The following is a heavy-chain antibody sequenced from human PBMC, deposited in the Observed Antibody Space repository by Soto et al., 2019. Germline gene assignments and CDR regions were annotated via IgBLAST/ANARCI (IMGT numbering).Heavy chain of an antibody. V-gene: IGHV1-69*13. CDR3: ASSNWNDFYYGMDV. D-gene: IGHD1-20*01. J-gene: IGHJ6*02. Sequence: SVKVSCKASGGTFSSYAISWVRQAPGQGLEWMGGIIPIFGTANYAQKFQGRVTITADESTSTAYMELSSLRSEDTAVYYCASSNWNDFYYGMDVWGQGTTVTVSS. CDR2: IIPIFGTA. CDR1: GGTFSSYA.